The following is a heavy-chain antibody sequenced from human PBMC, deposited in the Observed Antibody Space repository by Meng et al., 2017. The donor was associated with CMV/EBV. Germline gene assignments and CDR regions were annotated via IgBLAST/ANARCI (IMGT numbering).Heavy chain of an antibody. CDR3: ARDRSTGWQYYSDFYGMDV. CDR1: GFRFSDYY. V-gene: IGHV3-11*01. Sequence: GGSLRLSCAASGFRFSDYYMSWIRQAPGKGLEWISYISNSGSPIYNADSVKGRFTVSRDNAENSLYLQMNSLRVEDTAVYYCARDRSTGWQYYSDFYGMDVWGQGTTVTVSS. D-gene: IGHD2-2*01. CDR2: ISNSGSPI. J-gene: IGHJ6*02.